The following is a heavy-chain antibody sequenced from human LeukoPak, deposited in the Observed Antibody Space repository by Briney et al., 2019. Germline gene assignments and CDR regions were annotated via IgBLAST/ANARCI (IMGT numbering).Heavy chain of an antibody. D-gene: IGHD3-10*01. CDR3: ARDIGYPSGGLLGLFDP. CDR1: GGSFSGYY. CDR2: INHSGST. J-gene: IGHJ5*02. V-gene: IGHV4-34*01. Sequence: SETLSLTCAVYGGSFSGYYWSWIRQPPGKGLEWIGEINHSGSTNYNPSLKSRVTISVDTSKNQFSLKLSSVTAADTAVYYCARDIGYPSGGLLGLFDPWGQGTLVTVSS.